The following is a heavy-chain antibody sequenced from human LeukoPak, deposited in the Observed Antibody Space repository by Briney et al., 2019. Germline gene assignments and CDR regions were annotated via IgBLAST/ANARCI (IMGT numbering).Heavy chain of an antibody. Sequence: PGGSLRLSCAASGFTLGAMSWRGQGLGKGLEWVSTIGDSGGSTYYADSVKGRFTISRDNSKNTLYLQMNSLRADDSAVYYCAKYRGFGDSYDSWGQGTLVTVSS. J-gene: IGHJ4*02. D-gene: IGHD3-10*01. CDR1: GFTLGAM. V-gene: IGHV3-23*01. CDR3: AKYRGFGDSYDS. CDR2: IGDSGGST.